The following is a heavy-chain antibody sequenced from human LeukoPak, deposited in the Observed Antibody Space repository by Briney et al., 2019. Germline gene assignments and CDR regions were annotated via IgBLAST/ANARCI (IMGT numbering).Heavy chain of an antibody. CDR2: INPNSGGT. D-gene: IGHD3-22*01. Sequence: ASVKVSCKASGHTFTGYYMHWVRQAPGQGLEWMGWINPNSGGTNYAQKFQGRVTMTRDTSISTAYMELSRLRSDDTAVYYCARVTWYYYDSSGSSYDYWGQGTLVTVSS. J-gene: IGHJ4*02. V-gene: IGHV1-2*02. CDR3: ARVTWYYYDSSGSSYDY. CDR1: GHTFTGYY.